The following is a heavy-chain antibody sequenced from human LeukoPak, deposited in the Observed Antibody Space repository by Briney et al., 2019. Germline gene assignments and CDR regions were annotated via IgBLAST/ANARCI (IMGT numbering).Heavy chain of an antibody. V-gene: IGHV4-34*01. CDR3: ARVLKYCGGDCYTYYYYYYGMDV. CDR2: INHSGST. D-gene: IGHD2-21*02. Sequence: SETLSLTCAVYGGSFSGYYWSWIRQPPGKGLEWIGEINHSGSTNYNPSHKSRVTISVDTSKNQFSLKLSSLTAADTAVYYCARVLKYCGGDCYTYYYYYYGMDVWGQGTTVTVSS. J-gene: IGHJ6*02. CDR1: GGSFSGYY.